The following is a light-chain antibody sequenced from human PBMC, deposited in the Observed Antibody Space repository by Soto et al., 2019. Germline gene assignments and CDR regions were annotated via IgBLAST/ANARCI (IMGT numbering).Light chain of an antibody. CDR2: QAS. CDR1: QSISSW. J-gene: IGKJ1*01. CDR3: QHYNSYPWA. Sequence: DIQMTQSPSTLSASVGDRVTITCRASQSISSWLAWYQQKPGKVPKLLIYQASNLQSGVPSRFSGSGSGTEFTLTISSLQPDDFATYYCQHYNSYPWAFGHGTKVDIK. V-gene: IGKV1-5*03.